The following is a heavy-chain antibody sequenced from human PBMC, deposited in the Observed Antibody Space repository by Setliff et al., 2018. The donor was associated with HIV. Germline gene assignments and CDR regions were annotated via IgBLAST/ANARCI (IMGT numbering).Heavy chain of an antibody. CDR3: ARNGPTKIPYDF. J-gene: IGHJ2*01. V-gene: IGHV4-59*12. Sequence: ETLSLTCTVSGGFISNFYWSWIRQTPGKGLEWIGHIYNSGATNYNPTLKSRVTISLATSKNQFSLNLRSVTATDTAVYYCARNGPTKIPYDFWGRGTLVTVSS. D-gene: IGHD2-8*01. CDR2: IYNSGAT. CDR1: GGFISNFY.